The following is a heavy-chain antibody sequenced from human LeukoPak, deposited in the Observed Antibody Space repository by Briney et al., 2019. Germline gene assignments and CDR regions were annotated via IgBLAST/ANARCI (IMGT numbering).Heavy chain of an antibody. CDR1: GYTFTSYW. V-gene: IGHV5-51*01. CDR2: IYPGDSDT. D-gene: IGHD5-24*01. Sequence: GESLKISCKGSGYTFTSYWIGWARQMSGKGLEWMGIIYPGDSDTKYSPSFQGQVTISADRSTSIAYLQWSSLKASDTAIYYCARLEEMATITMDYWGQGTLVTVSS. CDR3: ARLEEMATITMDY. J-gene: IGHJ4*02.